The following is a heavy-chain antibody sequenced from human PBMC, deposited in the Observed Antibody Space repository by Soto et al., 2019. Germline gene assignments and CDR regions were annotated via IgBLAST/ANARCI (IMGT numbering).Heavy chain of an antibody. CDR3: ARGRSGYSSSWRFDP. V-gene: IGHV4-34*01. CDR1: SGSFSGYY. J-gene: IGHJ5*02. CDR2: INHGGIS. Sequence: LSLTCAVYSGSFSGYYWSWIRQPPGKGLEWIGEINHGGISNYNPSLKSRVTISVDTSKSQISLNMNSLTAADTAMYYCARGRSGYSSSWRFDPWGQGTLVTVSS. D-gene: IGHD6-13*01.